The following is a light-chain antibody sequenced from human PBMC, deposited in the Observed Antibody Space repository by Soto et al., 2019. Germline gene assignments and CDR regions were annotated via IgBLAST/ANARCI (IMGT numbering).Light chain of an antibody. Sequence: DIVMTQSPDSLAVSLGERATINCKSSQSVLYSSNNKNYLAWYQQKPGQPPNLLIYWASTRESGVPDRFIGRGSGTDFTLTISSLQAEDVAIYFCQQYYNTPLTLGGGTKVDI. CDR3: QQYYNTPLT. CDR2: WAS. V-gene: IGKV4-1*01. J-gene: IGKJ4*01. CDR1: QSVLYSSNNKNY.